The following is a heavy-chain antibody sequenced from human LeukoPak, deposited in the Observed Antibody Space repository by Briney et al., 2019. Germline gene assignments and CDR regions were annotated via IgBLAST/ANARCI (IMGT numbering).Heavy chain of an antibody. CDR2: IKEDGSEK. CDR1: VFTISNSW. V-gene: IGHV3-7*01. D-gene: IGHD2/OR15-2a*01. J-gene: IGHJ6*01. Sequence: GGSLRLSCAASVFTISNSWMSWVRQAPGKGLEWVANIKEDGSEKNYVDSVKGRFTISRDNAKNSLYLQMNSLRAEDTAVYHCAKNRFYMDVWGHGTTVTVSS. CDR3: AKNRFYMDV.